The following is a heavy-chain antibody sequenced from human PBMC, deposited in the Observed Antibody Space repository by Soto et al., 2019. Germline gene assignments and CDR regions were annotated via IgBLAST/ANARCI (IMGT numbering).Heavy chain of an antibody. J-gene: IGHJ5*02. Sequence: PGGSLRLSCAASGFTFDDYAMHWVRQAPGKGLEWVSGISWNSGTTDYAAPVKGRFTISRDDSKNTLYLQMNSLKTEDTAVYYCTTLGLYGRLDPWGQGTLVTVSS. V-gene: IGHV3-15*07. D-gene: IGHD4-17*01. CDR2: ISWNSGTT. CDR1: GFTFDDYA. CDR3: TTLGLYGRLDP.